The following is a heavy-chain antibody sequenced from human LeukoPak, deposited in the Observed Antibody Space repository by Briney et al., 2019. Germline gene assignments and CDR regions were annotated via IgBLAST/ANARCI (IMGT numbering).Heavy chain of an antibody. J-gene: IGHJ4*02. V-gene: IGHV3-53*01. CDR2: IYSGGST. D-gene: IGHD3-22*01. CDR3: ARGKSLHYYDSSGYQVGGYYFDY. Sequence: GGSLRLSCAASGFTVSSNYMSWVRQAPGKGLEWVSVIYSGGSTHYADSVKGRFTISRDNSKNTLYLQMNSLRAEDTAVYYCARGKSLHYYDSSGYQVGGYYFDYWGQGTLVTVSS. CDR1: GFTVSSNY.